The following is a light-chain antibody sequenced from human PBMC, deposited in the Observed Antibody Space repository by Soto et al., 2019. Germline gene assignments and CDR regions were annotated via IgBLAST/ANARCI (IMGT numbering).Light chain of an antibody. CDR3: SSYRSSSTPCV. J-gene: IGLJ1*01. V-gene: IGLV2-14*01. Sequence: QSVLTQPASVSGSPGQSITISCTGTSSDVGAYNHVSWYQQHPGKAPKLMIYDVNNRPSGVSNRFSGSKSGNTASLTISGLQAEDEADYYCSSYRSSSTPCVFGTGTKATVL. CDR1: SSDVGAYNH. CDR2: DVN.